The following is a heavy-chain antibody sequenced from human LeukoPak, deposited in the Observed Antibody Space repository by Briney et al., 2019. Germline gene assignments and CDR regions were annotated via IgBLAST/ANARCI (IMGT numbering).Heavy chain of an antibody. CDR1: GGSISSGGYY. D-gene: IGHD6-19*01. Sequence: SQTLSLTCAVSGGSISSGGYYWSWIRQHPGKGLEWIGYIYYSGSTYYNPSLKSRVTISIDTSKNQFSLKLSSVTAADTAVYYCAGWQVAGTGVGAFDIWGQGTMVTVSS. V-gene: IGHV4-31*11. J-gene: IGHJ3*02. CDR3: AGWQVAGTGVGAFDI. CDR2: IYYSGST.